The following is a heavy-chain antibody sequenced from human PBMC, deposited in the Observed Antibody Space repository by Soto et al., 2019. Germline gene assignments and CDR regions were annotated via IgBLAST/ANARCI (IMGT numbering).Heavy chain of an antibody. D-gene: IGHD6-13*01. J-gene: IGHJ4*02. Sequence: EVHLVESGGGLVQPGGSRRLSFEPLGFTSGGYSRTWSRKAPGKGLEGVSYITSRGTTEYYADSVRGRFTISRDNAKNSLYLQMNSLRDDDTAVYYCARGSSNWAYYFDFWGQGTLVTVSS. V-gene: IGHV3-48*02. CDR1: GFTSGGYS. CDR2: ITSRGTTE. CDR3: ARGSSNWAYYFDF.